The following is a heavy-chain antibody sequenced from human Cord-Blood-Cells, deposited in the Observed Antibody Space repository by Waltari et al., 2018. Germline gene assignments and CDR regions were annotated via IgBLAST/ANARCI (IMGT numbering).Heavy chain of an antibody. CDR3: VPGGAFDI. D-gene: IGHD3-10*01. J-gene: IGHJ3*02. Sequence: QVQLVESGGGVVQPGRSLRLSCAASGFPFSIYGLHWVRQAPGKGLEWVAVIWYDGSNKYYADSVKGRFTISRDNSKNTLYLQMNSLRAEDTAMYYCVPGGAFDIWGQGTMVTVSS. CDR1: GFPFSIYG. V-gene: IGHV3-33*08. CDR2: IWYDGSNK.